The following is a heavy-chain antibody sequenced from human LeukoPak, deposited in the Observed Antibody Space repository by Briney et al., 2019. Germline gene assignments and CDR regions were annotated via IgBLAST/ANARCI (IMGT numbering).Heavy chain of an antibody. D-gene: IGHD5-12*01. V-gene: IGHV4-59*11. CDR1: CGSISSHY. CDR3: ARDIDYNSTVFDC. Sequence: SETLSLTGTVSCGSISSHYWDWNRQPPGKGLEWIGYISYSGTTNYNPSLKSRVTMSADTSKKKFSLKLTSATAADTAVYYCARDIDYNSTVFDCGGQGTLVTVSS. CDR2: ISYSGTT. J-gene: IGHJ4*02.